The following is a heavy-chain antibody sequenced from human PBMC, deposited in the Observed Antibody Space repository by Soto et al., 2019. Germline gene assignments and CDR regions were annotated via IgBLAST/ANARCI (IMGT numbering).Heavy chain of an antibody. Sequence: QVQLVQSGAEVKKPGSSVKVSCKASGGTFSSYAISWVRQAPGQGLEWMGGIIPIFGTANYAQKFQGRVTLTADKSTSTSYMELSSLRSEDTAVYYCSRFRIAAAGVDYYYYGMDGWGQGTTVTVSS. CDR1: GGTFSSYA. D-gene: IGHD6-13*01. J-gene: IGHJ6*02. V-gene: IGHV1-69*06. CDR2: IIPIFGTA. CDR3: SRFRIAAAGVDYYYYGMDG.